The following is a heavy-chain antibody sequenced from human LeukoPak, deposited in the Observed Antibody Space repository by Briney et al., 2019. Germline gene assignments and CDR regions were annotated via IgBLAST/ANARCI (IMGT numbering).Heavy chain of an antibody. V-gene: IGHV1-24*01. Sequence: GASVKVSCKVSGYTLTELSMHWVRQAPGKGLEWMGGFDPEDGETIYAQKFQGRVTMPEDTSTDTAYMELSSLRSEDTAVYYCATDPLQGIFYWGQGTLVTVSS. CDR2: FDPEDGET. CDR1: GYTLTELS. J-gene: IGHJ4*02. CDR3: ATDPLQGIFY. D-gene: IGHD6-13*01.